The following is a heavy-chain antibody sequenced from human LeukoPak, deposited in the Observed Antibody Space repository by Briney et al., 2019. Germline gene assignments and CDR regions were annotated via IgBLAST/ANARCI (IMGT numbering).Heavy chain of an antibody. CDR1: GGTFGSYG. Sequence: SVKVSRKISGGTFGSYGISWVRQAPGQGLEWMGRTIPIRGMTNYAQKFQGRVTITADTSTSTAYMELSSLTSEDTAVYFCARGPYDGTFYFDSWGQGTLVIVSS. J-gene: IGHJ4*02. CDR3: ARGPYDGTFYFDS. CDR2: TIPIRGMT. V-gene: IGHV1-69*04. D-gene: IGHD3-16*01.